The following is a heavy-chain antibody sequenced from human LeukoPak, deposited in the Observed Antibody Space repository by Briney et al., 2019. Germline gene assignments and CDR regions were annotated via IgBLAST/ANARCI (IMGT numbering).Heavy chain of an antibody. D-gene: IGHD3-22*01. Sequence: GGSLRLSCAASGFTFSSYGMHWVRQAPGKGLEWVAVIWYDGSNKYYADSVKGRFTISRDNSKNTLYLQMNSLRAEDTAVYYCARDQGSGYYYFDFWGQGTLVTVSS. CDR1: GFTFSSYG. J-gene: IGHJ4*02. V-gene: IGHV3-33*01. CDR2: IWYDGSNK. CDR3: ARDQGSGYYYFDF.